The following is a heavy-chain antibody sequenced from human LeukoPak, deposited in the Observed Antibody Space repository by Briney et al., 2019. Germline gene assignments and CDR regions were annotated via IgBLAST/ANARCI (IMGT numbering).Heavy chain of an antibody. CDR2: TGTSTSTI. Sequence: GGSLRLSCAASGFTFSTYSMNWVRQAPGKGLEWVSYTGTSTSTIYYADSVKGRFTISRDNAKNSLYLQMNSLRDEDTAVYYCTRHDYGANSGDYWGQGTLVTVSS. CDR3: TRHDYGANSGDY. CDR1: GFTFSTYS. D-gene: IGHD4-23*01. J-gene: IGHJ4*02. V-gene: IGHV3-48*02.